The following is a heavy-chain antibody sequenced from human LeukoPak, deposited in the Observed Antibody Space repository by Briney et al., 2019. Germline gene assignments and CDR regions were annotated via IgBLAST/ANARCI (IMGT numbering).Heavy chain of an antibody. CDR2: ISGSGGST. CDR3: AKTIAVARTISYFDY. J-gene: IGHJ4*02. V-gene: IGHV3-23*01. Sequence: GGSLRLSCAASGFTFSSYAVSWVRQAPGKGLEWVSGISGSGGSTYNADSVKGRFSISRDTSKSTLYLQMNSLRAEDTAVYYCAKTIAVARTISYFDYWGQGTLVTVSS. CDR1: GFTFSSYA. D-gene: IGHD6-19*01.